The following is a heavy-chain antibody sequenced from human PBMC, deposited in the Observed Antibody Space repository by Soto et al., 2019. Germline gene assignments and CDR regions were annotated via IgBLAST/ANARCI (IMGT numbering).Heavy chain of an antibody. D-gene: IGHD5-12*01. V-gene: IGHV4-34*02. CDR3: ARGPLRMWFDA. CDR1: GGSLRGYY. CDR2: INRSGDT. J-gene: IGHJ5*02. Sequence: QVQLQQWGAGLLKPSETLSITCGVYGGSLRGYYWNWIRQPPGKGLEWIGEINRSGDTKYNPSLKSRVNISIDTSKNQFSLRVSSVTAADTAVYYCARGPLRMWFDAWGQGTLVTVSS.